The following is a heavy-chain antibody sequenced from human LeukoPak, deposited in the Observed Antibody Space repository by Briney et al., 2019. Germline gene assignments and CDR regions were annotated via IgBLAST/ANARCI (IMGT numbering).Heavy chain of an antibody. CDR2: ISWNSGSI. J-gene: IGHJ5*02. D-gene: IGHD3-3*01. CDR1: GFTFDDYA. CDR3: AKDRLRFLEWFDRNWFDP. V-gene: IGHV3-9*01. Sequence: PGGSLRLSCAASGFTFDDYAMHWVRQAPGKGLEWVSGISWNSGSIGYADSVKGRVTISRDNAKNSLYLQMNSLRAEDTALYYCAKDRLRFLEWFDRNWFDPWGQGTLVTVSS.